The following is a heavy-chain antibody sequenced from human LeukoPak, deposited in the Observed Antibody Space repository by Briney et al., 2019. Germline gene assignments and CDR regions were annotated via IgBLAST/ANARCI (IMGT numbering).Heavy chain of an antibody. CDR1: GFTFDDYT. D-gene: IGHD6-25*01. CDR3: TRDSGCLDV. CDR2: ISWDGGST. J-gene: IGHJ6*02. V-gene: IGHV3-43*01. Sequence: PGGSLRLSCAASGFTFDDYTMHWVRQAPGKGLEWVSLISWDGGSTYYADSVKGRFTISRDNSKNSLYLQMNSLRAEDTAVYYCTRDSGCLDVWGQGTTVTVSS.